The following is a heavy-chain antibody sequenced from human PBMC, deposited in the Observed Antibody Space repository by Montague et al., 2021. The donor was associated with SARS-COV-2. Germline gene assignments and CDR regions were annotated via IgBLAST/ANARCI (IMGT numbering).Heavy chain of an antibody. D-gene: IGHD3-22*01. CDR1: GDSIRSSGYY. J-gene: IGHJ5*02. CDR2: IYYSGST. CDR3: ARLTFFYVSSESGGFDP. V-gene: IGHV4-39*01. Sequence: SETLSLTCSVSGDSIRSSGYYWGWIRQPPGKGLEWIGSIYYSGSTNYNPSLKSRVTMPVDTSKNQFSLELSSVTAADTAVYYCARLTFFYVSSESGGFDPWGQGTMVTVSS.